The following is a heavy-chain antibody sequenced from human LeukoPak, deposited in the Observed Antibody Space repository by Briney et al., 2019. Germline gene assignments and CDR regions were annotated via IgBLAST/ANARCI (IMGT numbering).Heavy chain of an antibody. V-gene: IGHV3-74*01. CDR3: ARVPGGNSYYYYMDV. CDR1: GFTFSNYW. Sequence: GGSLRLSCAASGFTFSNYWMHWVRQAPGKGRVWVSRINSDGRSTNYADSVKGRFTISRDNAKNTLYLQMNSLRAEGTAVYYCARVPGGNSYYYYMDVWGKGTTVTVSS. D-gene: IGHD2-15*01. CDR2: INSDGRST. J-gene: IGHJ6*03.